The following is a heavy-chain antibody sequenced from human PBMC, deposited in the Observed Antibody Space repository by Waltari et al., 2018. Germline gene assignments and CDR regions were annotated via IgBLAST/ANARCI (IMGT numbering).Heavy chain of an antibody. V-gene: IGHV3-7*01. CDR3: EVDIVATMGGDFDY. CDR2: IKQDGSEK. J-gene: IGHJ4*02. D-gene: IGHD5-12*01. CDR1: GFTFSSYW. Sequence: EVQLVESGGGLVKPGGSLRLSCAASGFTFSSYWMSWVSQAHGKGLEWVANIKQDGSEKYYVDSVKGRFTNARDNAKNSLSLQMNSLRAEDTAVDYCEVDIVATMGGDFDYWGQGTLVTVSS.